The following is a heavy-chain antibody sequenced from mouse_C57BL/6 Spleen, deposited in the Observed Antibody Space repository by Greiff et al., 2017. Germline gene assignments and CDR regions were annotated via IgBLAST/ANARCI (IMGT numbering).Heavy chain of an antibody. CDR2: IYPNSGGT. V-gene: IGHV1-72*01. CDR1: GYTFTSYW. J-gene: IGHJ4*01. CDR3: ARGENSYYAMEY. Sequence: QVQLQQPGAELVKPGASVKLSCKASGYTFTSYWMHWVKQRPGRGLEWIGRIYPNSGGTKYNEKFKSKATLTVDKPSSTAYMQLRSLTSEDSAVYYCARGENSYYAMEYWGQGTSVTVSS.